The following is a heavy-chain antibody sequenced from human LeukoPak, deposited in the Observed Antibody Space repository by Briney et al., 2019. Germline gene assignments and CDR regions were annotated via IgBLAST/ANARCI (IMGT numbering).Heavy chain of an antibody. Sequence: PSETLSLTCTVSGYSISSGYYWGWIRQPPGKGLEWIGSIYHSGSTYYNPSLKSRVTISVDTSKNQFSLKLSSVTAADTAVYYCARGDNYYDSSGYYSTFDYWGQGTLVTVSS. CDR3: ARGDNYYDSSGYYSTFDY. J-gene: IGHJ4*02. CDR2: IYHSGST. CDR1: GYSISSGYY. D-gene: IGHD3-22*01. V-gene: IGHV4-38-2*02.